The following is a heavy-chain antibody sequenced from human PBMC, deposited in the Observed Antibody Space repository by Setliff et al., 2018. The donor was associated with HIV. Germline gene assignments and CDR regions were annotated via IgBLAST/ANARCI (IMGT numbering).Heavy chain of an antibody. CDR1: GASINMNY. J-gene: IGHJ4*02. Sequence: SETLSITCTVSGASINMNYWSWIRQTPGQGLEWIGYVHKSVNTHYNPSLKSRVTMSGDASKNQFSLSLISVTAADTAVYYCARESARAALDYLGQGILVTVSS. CDR2: VHKSVNT. CDR3: ARESARAALDY. V-gene: IGHV4-59*01. D-gene: IGHD3-3*01.